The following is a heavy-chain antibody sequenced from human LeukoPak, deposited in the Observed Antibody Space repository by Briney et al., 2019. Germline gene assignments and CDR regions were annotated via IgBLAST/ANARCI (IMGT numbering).Heavy chain of an antibody. CDR2: ISFDGNNK. D-gene: IGHD3-16*01. Sequence: GGSLRLSCAASGFTFSSYGMHWVRQAPGKGLEWVALISFDGNNKYYADSVKGRFTISRDNSKNTLYLQMNSLRAEDTAVYYCAKDPGGYYYYMDAWGKGTTVTVSS. CDR3: AKDPGGYYYYMDA. J-gene: IGHJ6*03. V-gene: IGHV3-30*19. CDR1: GFTFSSYG.